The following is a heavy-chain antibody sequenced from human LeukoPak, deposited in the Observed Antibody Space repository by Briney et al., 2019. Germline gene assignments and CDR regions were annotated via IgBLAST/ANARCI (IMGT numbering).Heavy chain of an antibody. CDR3: AKGGGGRLIYYYYMDV. V-gene: IGHV3-9*03. Sequence: PGGSLRLSCAASGFTFSSYAMSWVRQAPGKGLEWVSGITWNSDNIEYADSVKGRFTISRDNAKNSLYLQMNSLRAEDMALYYCAKGGGGRLIYYYYMDVWGKGTTVTVSS. CDR1: GFTFSSYA. CDR2: ITWNSDNI. D-gene: IGHD3-16*01. J-gene: IGHJ6*03.